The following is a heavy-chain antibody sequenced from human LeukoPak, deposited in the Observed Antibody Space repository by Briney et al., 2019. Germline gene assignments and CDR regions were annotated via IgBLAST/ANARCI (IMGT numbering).Heavy chain of an antibody. D-gene: IGHD3-16*01. CDR3: ARPGGRGGSRRLWGSYYFDY. V-gene: IGHV4-59*08. CDR1: GGSISSYY. Sequence: SETLSLTCTVSGGSISSYYWSWIRQPPGKGLEWIGYIYYSGSTNYNPSLKSRVTISVDTSKNQFSLKLSSVTAADTAVYYCARPGGRGGSRRLWGSYYFDYWGQGTLVTVSS. J-gene: IGHJ4*02. CDR2: IYYSGST.